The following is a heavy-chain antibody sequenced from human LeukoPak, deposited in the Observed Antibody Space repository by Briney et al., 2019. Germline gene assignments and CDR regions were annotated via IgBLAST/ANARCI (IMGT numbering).Heavy chain of an antibody. CDR2: ISYDGSNK. CDR1: GFTFSSYA. J-gene: IGHJ6*02. D-gene: IGHD5-24*01. V-gene: IGHV3-30*04. Sequence: PGRSLRLSCAASGFTFSSYAMHWVRQAPGKGLEWVAVISYDGSNKYYANSVKGRFTISRDNSKNTLYLQMNSLRAEDTAVYYCARGFKDGYLLYYYYGMDVWGQGTTVTVSS. CDR3: ARGFKDGYLLYYYYGMDV.